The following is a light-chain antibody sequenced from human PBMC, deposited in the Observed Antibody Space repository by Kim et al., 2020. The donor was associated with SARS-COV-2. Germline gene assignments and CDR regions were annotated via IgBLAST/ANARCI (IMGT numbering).Light chain of an antibody. Sequence: WSPGERALLSCRASQGVSRYLAWDQQRPSQAPRRLFYDESNRATVIPARFSGSVAVADSTLTISDLGPEDFAVYYCQRRSHWPCTFGQGTKVDSK. J-gene: IGKJ1*01. CDR3: QRRSHWPCT. CDR2: DES. V-gene: IGKV3-11*01. CDR1: QGVSRY.